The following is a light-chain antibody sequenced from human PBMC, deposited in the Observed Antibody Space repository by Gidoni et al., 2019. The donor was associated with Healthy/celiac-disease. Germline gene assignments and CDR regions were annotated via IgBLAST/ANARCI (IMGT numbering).Light chain of an antibody. CDR3: QQYYSTPRT. Sequence: DIVMTQSPYSLAVSLSERATINCKSSQSVLNSSNNKNYLAWYQQKPGQPPKLLIYWASTRESGVPDRFSGSGSGTDFTLTISSLQAEDVAVYYCQQYYSTPRTFGQGTKVEIK. V-gene: IGKV4-1*01. CDR1: QSVLNSSNNKNY. J-gene: IGKJ1*01. CDR2: WAS.